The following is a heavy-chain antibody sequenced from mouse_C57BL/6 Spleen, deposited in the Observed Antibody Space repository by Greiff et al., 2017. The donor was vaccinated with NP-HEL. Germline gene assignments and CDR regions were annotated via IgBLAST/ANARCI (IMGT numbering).Heavy chain of an antibody. V-gene: IGHV1-52*01. CDR2: IDPSDSET. CDR1: GYTFTSYW. CDR3: ARRVGDYGWFAY. Sequence: QVQLQQPGAELVRPGSSVKLSCKASGYTFTSYWMHWVKQRPIQGLEWIGNIDPSDSETHYNQKFKDKATLTVDKSSSTAYMQLSSLTSEDSAVYYCARRVGDYGWFAYWGQGTLVTVSA. D-gene: IGHD2-13*01. J-gene: IGHJ3*01.